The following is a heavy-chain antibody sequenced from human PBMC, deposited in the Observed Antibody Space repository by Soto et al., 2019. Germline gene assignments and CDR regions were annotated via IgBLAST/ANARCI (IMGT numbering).Heavy chain of an antibody. D-gene: IGHD6-13*01. CDR1: GFTFSSYG. V-gene: IGHV3-33*01. J-gene: IGHJ6*02. CDR3: ARDREVIAAALRVYYGMDV. Sequence: QVQLVESGGGVVQPGRSLRLSCAASGFTFSSYGMHWVRQAPGKGLEWVAGIWYDGSNKYYVDSVKGRFTISRDNSKNTLYLQMNSLRAEDTAVYNCARDREVIAAALRVYYGMDVWGQGTTVTVSS. CDR2: IWYDGSNK.